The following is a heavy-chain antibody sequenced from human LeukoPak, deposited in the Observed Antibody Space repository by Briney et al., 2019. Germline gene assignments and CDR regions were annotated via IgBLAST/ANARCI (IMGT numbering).Heavy chain of an antibody. J-gene: IGHJ4*02. CDR3: ARDVLGRSGEQLDY. CDR1: GFTFSSYR. Sequence: PGGSLRLSCATSGFTFSSYRMTWVRQAPGKGLEWVANIKQDGSQKYYVDSVKGRLTISRGNAKDSLYLQMNSLRVEDTAVYYCARDVLGRSGEQLDYWGQGTLVTVSS. V-gene: IGHV3-7*03. D-gene: IGHD3-3*01. CDR2: IKQDGSQK.